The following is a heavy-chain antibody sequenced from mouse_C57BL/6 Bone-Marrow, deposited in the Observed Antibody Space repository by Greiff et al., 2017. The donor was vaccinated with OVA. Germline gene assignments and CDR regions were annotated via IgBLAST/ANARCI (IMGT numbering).Heavy chain of an antibody. CDR3: ASRTYYFDY. J-gene: IGHJ2*01. CDR1: GYAFTNYL. CDR2: INPGDGDT. Sequence: QVQLQQSGAELVRPGTSVKVSCKASGYAFTNYLIEWVKQRPGQGLEWIGVINPGDGDTNYNGKFKGKATLTADKSSSTAYMQLSSLTSEDSAVYFCASRTYYFDYWGQGTTLTVSS. V-gene: IGHV1-54*01.